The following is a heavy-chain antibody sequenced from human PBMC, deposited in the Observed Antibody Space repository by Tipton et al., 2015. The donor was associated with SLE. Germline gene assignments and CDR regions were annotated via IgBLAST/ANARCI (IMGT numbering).Heavy chain of an antibody. V-gene: IGHV4-34*01. D-gene: IGHD5-12*01. CDR1: GFVFSSYS. J-gene: IGHJ4*02. Sequence: LRLSCAASGFVFSSYSMNWFRQAPGRGLEWIGEINHSGSTNYNPSLKSLFTISVDTSKNQFSLKLSSVTAADTAVYYCAREGGDGGYDSFDYWGQGTLVTVSS. CDR2: INHSGST. CDR3: AREGGDGGYDSFDY.